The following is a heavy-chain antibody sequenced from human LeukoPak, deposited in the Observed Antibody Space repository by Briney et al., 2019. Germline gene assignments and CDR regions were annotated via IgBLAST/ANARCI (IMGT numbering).Heavy chain of an antibody. D-gene: IGHD3-16*01. Sequence: PSGTLSLTCAVSGGSISSSNWWSWVRQPPGKGLEWIGSIYYSGSTYYNPSLKSRVTISVDTSKNQFSLKLSSVTAADTAVYYCARSPPRSFNLADPWGQGTLVTVSS. CDR1: GGSISSSNW. CDR2: IYYSGST. J-gene: IGHJ5*02. V-gene: IGHV4-4*02. CDR3: ARSPPRSFNLADP.